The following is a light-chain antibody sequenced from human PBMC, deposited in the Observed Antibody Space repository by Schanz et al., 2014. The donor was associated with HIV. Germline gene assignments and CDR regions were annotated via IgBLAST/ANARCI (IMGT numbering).Light chain of an antibody. V-gene: IGLV2-23*02. CDR1: SNDVGTTNR. CDR3: FSSVGSDILYV. Sequence: QSALTQPAFVSGSPGQSITISCTGTSNDVGTTNRVSWYQQHPDKAPKLMIYEVTRRPPGVSSRFSGSKSGNTASLTISGLQSEDEADYYCFSSVGSDILYVFGTGTKLTVL. CDR2: EVT. J-gene: IGLJ1*01.